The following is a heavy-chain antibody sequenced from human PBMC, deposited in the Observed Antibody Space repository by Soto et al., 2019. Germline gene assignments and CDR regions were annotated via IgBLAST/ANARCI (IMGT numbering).Heavy chain of an antibody. Sequence: EAQLLESGGGLVQPGGSLRLSCVASGFTFSTYAMSWVRQAPGKGLEWVSALTPSGGETYYADSVKGRFTISRDNSMNALYLQMNSLRIEDTDVYYCAHPRGYGVFDAYDIWGQGTMVTVSS. CDR2: LTPSGGET. CDR3: AHPRGYGVFDAYDI. J-gene: IGHJ3*02. CDR1: GFTFSTYA. V-gene: IGHV3-23*01. D-gene: IGHD4-17*01.